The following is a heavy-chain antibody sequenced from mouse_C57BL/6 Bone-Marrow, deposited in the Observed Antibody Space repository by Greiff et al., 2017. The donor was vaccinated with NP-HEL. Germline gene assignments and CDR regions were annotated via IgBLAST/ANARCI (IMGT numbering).Heavy chain of an antibody. J-gene: IGHJ3*01. CDR2: IHPSDSDT. D-gene: IGHD2-4*01. Sequence: QVHVKQPGAELVKPGASVKVSCKASGYTFTSYWMHWVKQRPGQGLEWIGRIHPSDSDTNYNQKFKGKATLTVDKSSSTAYMQLSSLTSEDSAVYYCAIWIYYDYDKRVWFAYWGQGTLVTVSA. CDR1: GYTFTSYW. V-gene: IGHV1-74*01. CDR3: AIWIYYDYDKRVWFAY.